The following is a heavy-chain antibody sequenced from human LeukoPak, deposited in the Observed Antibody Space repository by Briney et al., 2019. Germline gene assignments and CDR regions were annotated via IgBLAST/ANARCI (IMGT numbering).Heavy chain of an antibody. Sequence: PGRSLRLSCAASGFTFSSYAMHWVRQAPGKGLEWVAVISYDGSNKYYADSVKGRFTISRDNSKNTLYLQMNSLRAEDTAVYYCARGPGHHYYYGMDVWGQGTTVTVSS. CDR2: ISYDGSNK. CDR1: GFTFSSYA. J-gene: IGHJ6*02. CDR3: ARGPGHHYYYGMDV. V-gene: IGHV3-30*04.